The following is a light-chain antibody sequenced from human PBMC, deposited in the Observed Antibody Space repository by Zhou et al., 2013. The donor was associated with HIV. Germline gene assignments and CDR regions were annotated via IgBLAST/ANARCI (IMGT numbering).Light chain of an antibody. CDR1: QSISTY. CDR3: QQSFSILQT. J-gene: IGKJ4*01. Sequence: DIQMTQSPSSLSASVGDSVTITCRASQSISTYLNWYQQKPGRAPKLLISAASGLQGGVPSRFSGSGSGTDFTLTISNLQPEDSASYYCQQSFSILQTFGGGPKVEI. CDR2: AAS. V-gene: IGKV1-39*01.